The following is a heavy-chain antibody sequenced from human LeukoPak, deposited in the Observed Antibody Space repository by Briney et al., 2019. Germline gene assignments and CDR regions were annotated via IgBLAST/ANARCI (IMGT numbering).Heavy chain of an antibody. CDR2: ISAYNGNT. J-gene: IGHJ4*02. V-gene: IGHV1-18*01. CDR1: GYTFTSYG. CDR3: ARDWGRVVVVAATPGY. D-gene: IGHD2-15*01. Sequence: ASVTVSCKASGYTFTSYGISWVRQAPGQGLEWMGWISAYNGNTNYAQKLQGRVTITTDTSTSTAYMELRSLRSDDTAVYYCARDWGRVVVVAATPGYWGQGTLVTVSS.